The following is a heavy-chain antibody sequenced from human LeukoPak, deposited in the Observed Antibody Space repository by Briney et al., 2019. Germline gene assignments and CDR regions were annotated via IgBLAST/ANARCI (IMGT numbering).Heavy chain of an antibody. CDR1: GFTFSNYA. V-gene: IGHV3-23*01. Sequence: GGSLRLSCAASGFTFSNYAMSWVRQAPGKGLEWVSTITGSGDSTYYADSVKGRFTLSRDISKNTLYLQMNSLRAEDTAVYYCAKLYCSGSSCYSMDHWGQGTLVTVSS. J-gene: IGHJ4*02. CDR2: ITGSGDST. D-gene: IGHD2-15*01. CDR3: AKLYCSGSSCYSMDH.